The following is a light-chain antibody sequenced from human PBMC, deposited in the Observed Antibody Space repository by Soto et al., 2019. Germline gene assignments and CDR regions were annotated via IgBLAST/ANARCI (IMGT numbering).Light chain of an antibody. V-gene: IGLV4-69*01. Sequence: QSVLTQSPSASASLGASVKLTCTLSSGHSSYAIAWHQQQPEKGPRYLMKLNSDGSHSKGDGIPDRFSGSSSGAERYLTISSLQSEDEAAYYCQTWDTGIVVFGGGTKLTVL. CDR2: LNSDGSH. J-gene: IGLJ2*01. CDR1: SGHSSYA. CDR3: QTWDTGIVV.